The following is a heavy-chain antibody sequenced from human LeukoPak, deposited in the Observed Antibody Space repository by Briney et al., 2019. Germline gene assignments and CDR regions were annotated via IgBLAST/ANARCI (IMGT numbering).Heavy chain of an antibody. Sequence: SETLSLTCTVSGGSISSYYWNWIRQPPGKGLEWIGYIYYSGSTNYNPSLKSRVTISVDTSKNQFSLKLSSVTAADTAVYYCARDRYYDSGSYYNWGRGTLVTVSS. CDR1: GGSISSYY. CDR3: ARDRYYDSGSYYN. V-gene: IGHV4-59*01. CDR2: IYYSGST. J-gene: IGHJ4*02. D-gene: IGHD3-10*01.